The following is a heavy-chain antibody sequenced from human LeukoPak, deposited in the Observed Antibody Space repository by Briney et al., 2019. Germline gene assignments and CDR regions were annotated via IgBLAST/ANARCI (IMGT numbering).Heavy chain of an antibody. CDR1: GGSLSAYY. D-gene: IGHD1-1*01. V-gene: IGHV4-34*01. CDR2: INHRGDT. CDR3: ARGPTISETGYFDY. J-gene: IGHJ4*03. Sequence: SETLSLTCAVYGGSLSAYYWSWIRQSPGKGLEWIAEINHRGDTNYNPSGKSRGSISVDTSKNQFSLRVPSLPAADTAVYYCARGPTISETGYFDYWGQGTLVTVSS.